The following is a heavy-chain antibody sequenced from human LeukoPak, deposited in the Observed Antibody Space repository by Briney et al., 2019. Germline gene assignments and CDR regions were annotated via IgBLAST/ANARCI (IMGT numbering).Heavy chain of an antibody. J-gene: IGHJ3*02. CDR1: GFTFDDYA. CDR3: ARRSGDRAFGI. CDR2: ISVNSGDI. V-gene: IGHV3-9*03. D-gene: IGHD3-10*01. Sequence: GGSLRLSCAASGFTFDDYAMHWVRQAPGKGLEWVSGISVNSGDIIYADSVKGRFTISRDNAKNSLFLQMNSLRAEDMALYYCARRSGDRAFGIWGQGTLVTVSS.